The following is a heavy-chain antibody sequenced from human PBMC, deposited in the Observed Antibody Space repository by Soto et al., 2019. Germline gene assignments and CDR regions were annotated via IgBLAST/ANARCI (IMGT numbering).Heavy chain of an antibody. D-gene: IGHD2-15*01. J-gene: IGHJ3*02. V-gene: IGHV3-49*03. CDR3: TRGPWDIVVVVAANHDAFDI. Sequence: GGSLRLSCTASGFTFGDYAMSWFRQAPGKGLEWVGFIRSKAYGGTTEYAASAKGRFTISRDDPKSIAYLQMNSLKTEDTAVYYCTRGPWDIVVVVAANHDAFDIWGQGTMVTVSS. CDR2: IRSKAYGGTT. CDR1: GFTFGDYA.